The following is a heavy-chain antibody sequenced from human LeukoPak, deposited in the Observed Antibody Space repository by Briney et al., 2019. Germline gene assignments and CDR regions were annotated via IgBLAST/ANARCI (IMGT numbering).Heavy chain of an antibody. CDR3: ARDQALYYYDSSGYSGAFDI. D-gene: IGHD3-22*01. J-gene: IGHJ3*02. Sequence: SETLSLTCTVSGGSISSGDYYWSWIRQPPGKGLEWIGYIYYSGSTYYNPSLKSRVTISVDTSKNQFSLKLSSVTAADTAVYYCARDQALYYYDSSGYSGAFDIWGQGTMVTVSS. V-gene: IGHV4-30-4*08. CDR1: GGSISSGDYY. CDR2: IYYSGST.